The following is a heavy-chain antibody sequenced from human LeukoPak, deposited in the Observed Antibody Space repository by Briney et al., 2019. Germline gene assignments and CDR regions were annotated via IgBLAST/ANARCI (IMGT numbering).Heavy chain of an antibody. V-gene: IGHV5-51*01. CDR3: ALYDSSGFLAPY. Sequence: GESLKISCKGSGYNFISNWIAWVRQMPGKGLEWMGVIYPGDSDTRYSPSFQGQVTISADKSISTAYLQWSSLKASDTAMYYCALYDSSGFLAPYWGQGTLVTVP. CDR2: IYPGDSDT. CDR1: GYNFISNW. J-gene: IGHJ4*02. D-gene: IGHD3-22*01.